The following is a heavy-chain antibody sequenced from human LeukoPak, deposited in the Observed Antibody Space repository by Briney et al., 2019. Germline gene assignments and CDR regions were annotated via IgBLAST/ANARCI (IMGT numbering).Heavy chain of an antibody. CDR3: AREPVFGSGWYPFDY. D-gene: IGHD6-19*01. CDR2: INHSGST. CDR1: GGSFSGYY. V-gene: IGHV4-34*01. Sequence: KPSETLSLTCAVYGGSFSGYYWSWIRQPPGKGLEWIGEINHSGSTNYNPSLKSRVTISVDTSKSQFSLKLSSVTAADTAVYYCAREPVFGSGWYPFDYWGQGTLVTVSS. J-gene: IGHJ4*02.